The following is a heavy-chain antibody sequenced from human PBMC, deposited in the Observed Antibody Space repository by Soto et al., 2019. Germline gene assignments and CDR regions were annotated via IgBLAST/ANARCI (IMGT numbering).Heavy chain of an antibody. CDR3: ARLLSRSWYPPYYYYYGMDV. CDR1: GFSLSNARMG. J-gene: IGHJ6*02. CDR2: IFSNDEK. V-gene: IGHV2-26*01. Sequence: QVTLKESGPVLVKPTETLTLTCTVSGFSLSNARMGVSWIRQPPGKALEWLAHIFSNDEKSYSTSLKSRLTTPKDPSXXQXVXXMTNMDPLDTATYHCARLLSRSWYPPYYYYYGMDVWGHGTTVTVSS. D-gene: IGHD6-13*01.